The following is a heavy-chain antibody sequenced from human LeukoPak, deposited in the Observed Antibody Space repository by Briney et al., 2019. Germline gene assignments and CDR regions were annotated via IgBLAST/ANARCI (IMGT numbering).Heavy chain of an antibody. D-gene: IGHD5-18*01. CDR3: AKDMSGYSYGPFDY. J-gene: IGHJ4*02. CDR2: ISWNSGSI. CDR1: GFTFDDYA. V-gene: IGHV3-9*01. Sequence: GRSLRLSCAASGFTFDDYAMHWVRQAPGKGPEWVSGISWNSGSIGYADSVKGRFTISRDNAKNSLYLQMNSLRAEDTALYYCAKDMSGYSYGPFDYWGQGTLVTVSS.